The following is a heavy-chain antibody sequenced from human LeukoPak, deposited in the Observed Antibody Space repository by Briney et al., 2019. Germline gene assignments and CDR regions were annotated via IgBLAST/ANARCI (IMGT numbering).Heavy chain of an antibody. D-gene: IGHD3-10*01. CDR2: IYPGDSDT. Sequence: GESLKIFCQGSGYTFTNFWIGWVRQMPGKGLEYMGIIYPGDSDTRYSPSFEGQVTISADKATSTAYLQWSSLKASDTAIYYCARHALPYYGSGSYYTTYWYFDLWGRGTLLTVSS. CDR1: GYTFTNFW. CDR3: ARHALPYYGSGSYYTTYWYFDL. J-gene: IGHJ2*01. V-gene: IGHV5-51*01.